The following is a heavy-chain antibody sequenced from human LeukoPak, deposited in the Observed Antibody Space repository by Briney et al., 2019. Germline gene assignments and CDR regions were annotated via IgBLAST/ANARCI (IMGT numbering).Heavy chain of an antibody. CDR2: INPNSGGT. CDR1: GYTFTGSY. V-gene: IGHV1-2*02. J-gene: IGHJ4*02. CDR3: ASQDVGAAAGSVDY. Sequence: ASVKVSSKASGYTFTGSYMRWVRQAPGQGLEWMGWINPNSGGTNYAQKFQGRVTMTRDTSISAAYMELSRLRSDDTAVYYCASQDVGAAAGSVDYWGQGTLVTVSS. D-gene: IGHD6-13*01.